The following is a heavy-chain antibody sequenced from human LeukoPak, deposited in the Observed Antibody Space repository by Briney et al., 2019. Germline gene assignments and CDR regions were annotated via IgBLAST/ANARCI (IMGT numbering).Heavy chain of an antibody. CDR2: IWYDGSNK. CDR3: ARDGGYSYGYYYFDY. D-gene: IGHD5-18*01. J-gene: IGHJ4*02. CDR1: GFTFSSYG. Sequence: GRSLRLSCAASGFTFSSYGMHWVRQAPGKGLEWVAVIWYDGSNKYYADSVKGRFTISRDNSKNTRYLQMNSLRAEDTAVYYCARDGGYSYGYYYFDYWGQGTLVTVSS. V-gene: IGHV3-33*01.